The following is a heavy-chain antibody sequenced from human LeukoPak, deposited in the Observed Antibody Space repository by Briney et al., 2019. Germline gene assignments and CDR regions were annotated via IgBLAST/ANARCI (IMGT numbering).Heavy chain of an antibody. J-gene: IGHJ4*02. Sequence: PGGSLRLSCAASGFTFSSYGMHWVRQAPGKGLEWVAVISYDGSYKYYADSVKGRFTISRDNSKNTLYLQMSSLRADDTAVYYCARDGGYYYDTWGQGTLVTVSS. D-gene: IGHD3-22*01. CDR1: GFTFSSYG. V-gene: IGHV3-30*19. CDR2: ISYDGSYK. CDR3: ARDGGYYYDT.